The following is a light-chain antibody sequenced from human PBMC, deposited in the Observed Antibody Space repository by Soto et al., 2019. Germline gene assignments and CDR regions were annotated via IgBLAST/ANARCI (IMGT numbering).Light chain of an antibody. J-gene: IGLJ1*01. CDR1: NIGSKS. CDR3: QVWDSSGDHYV. CDR2: DDS. Sequence: SYELTQPASGSAAPGQTSRITCGGNNIGSKSVHWYQQKPGQAPVLVGYDDSDRPSGIPERFSGSNSGNTATLTISRVEAGDEADYYCQVWDSSGDHYVFGTGSTVTVL. V-gene: IGLV3-21*02.